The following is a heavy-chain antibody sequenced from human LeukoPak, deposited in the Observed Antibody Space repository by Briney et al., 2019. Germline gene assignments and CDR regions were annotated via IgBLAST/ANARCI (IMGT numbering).Heavy chain of an antibody. V-gene: IGHV1-2*02. J-gene: IGHJ4*02. CDR2: INPNSGGT. CDR3: ARGGSDWYHYDSSGYHV. D-gene: IGHD3-22*01. CDR1: GYTFTAYY. Sequence: ASVKGSCKASGYTFTAYYMHWVRQAPGQGLEWMGWINPNSGGTNYAQKFQGRVTMTRDTSISTASMELSRLRSDDTAVYYCARGGSDWYHYDSSGYHVWGQGTLVTVSS.